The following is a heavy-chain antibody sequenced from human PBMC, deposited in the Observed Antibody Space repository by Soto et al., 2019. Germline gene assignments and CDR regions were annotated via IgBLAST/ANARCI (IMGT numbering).Heavy chain of an antibody. J-gene: IGHJ6*02. D-gene: IGHD5-12*01. CDR3: SSVGKDGYNSRDYYYGMDV. V-gene: IGHV3-73*01. Sequence: GGSLRLSCAASGFTFSGSAMHWVRQASGKGLEWVGRIRSKANSYATAYAASVKGRFTISRDDSKNTAYLQMNSLKTEDTAVYYCSSVGKDGYNSRDYYYGMDVWGQGTTVTVSS. CDR2: IRSKANSYAT. CDR1: GFTFSGSA.